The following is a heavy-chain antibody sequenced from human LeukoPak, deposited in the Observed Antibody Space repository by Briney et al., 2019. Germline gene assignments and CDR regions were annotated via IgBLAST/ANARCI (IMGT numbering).Heavy chain of an antibody. D-gene: IGHD6-13*01. CDR3: ARGVAAAGSDFDN. Sequence: GGSLRLSCAASGFTFSRYSMKWVRQAPGKGLEWVSSISSSSSYIYYADSVKGRFTISRDNDKNSPYLQMNSLRAEDTAVYYCARGVAAAGSDFDNWGQGTLVTVSS. V-gene: IGHV3-21*01. CDR1: GFTFSRYS. J-gene: IGHJ4*02. CDR2: ISSSSSYI.